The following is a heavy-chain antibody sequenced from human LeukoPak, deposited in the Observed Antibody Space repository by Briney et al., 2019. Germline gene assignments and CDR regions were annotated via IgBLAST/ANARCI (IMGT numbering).Heavy chain of an antibody. V-gene: IGHV3-21*01. J-gene: IGHJ3*02. CDR3: TKSRSSWSDDTFDI. CDR2: ISIGSTYI. D-gene: IGHD6-13*01. Sequence: KPGGSLRLSCAASGFTFSSYSMNWVRQAPGKGLEWISSISIGSTYIYYADSVKGRFTISRNNAKNSLFLQMNSLRADDTAVYYCTKSRSSWSDDTFDIWGQGTMVTVCS. CDR1: GFTFSSYS.